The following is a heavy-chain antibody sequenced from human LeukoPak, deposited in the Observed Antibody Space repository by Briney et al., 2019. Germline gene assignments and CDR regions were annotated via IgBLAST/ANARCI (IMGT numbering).Heavy chain of an antibody. CDR2: IYYSGST. D-gene: IGHD3-22*01. CDR1: GGSISSHY. V-gene: IGHV4-59*11. Sequence: PSETLSLTCTVSGGSISSHYWSWIRQPPGKGLERIGYIYYSGSTNYNPSLKSRVTISVDTSKNQFSLKLSSVTAADTAGYYCARDRGLDYYDSSGYYSRGYFGYWGQGTLVTVSS. J-gene: IGHJ4*02. CDR3: ARDRGLDYYDSSGYYSRGYFGY.